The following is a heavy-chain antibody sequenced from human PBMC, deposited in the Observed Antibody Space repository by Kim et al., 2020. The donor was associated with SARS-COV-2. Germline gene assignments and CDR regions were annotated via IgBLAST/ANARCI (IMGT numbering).Heavy chain of an antibody. Sequence: GGSLRLSCAASGFTVSSNYMSWVRQAPGKGLEWVSVIYSGGSTYYADSVRGRFTISRHNSKNTLYLQMNSLRAEDTAVYYCARVRYYYDSSGYYHWYFDLWGRGTLVTVSS. CDR1: GFTVSSNY. D-gene: IGHD3-22*01. V-gene: IGHV3-53*04. CDR3: ARVRYYYDSSGYYHWYFDL. J-gene: IGHJ2*01. CDR2: IYSGGST.